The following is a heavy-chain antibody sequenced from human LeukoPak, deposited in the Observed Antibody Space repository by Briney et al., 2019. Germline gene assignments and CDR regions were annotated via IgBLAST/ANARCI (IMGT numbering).Heavy chain of an antibody. V-gene: IGHV4-34*01. D-gene: IGHD3-3*01. J-gene: IGHJ4*02. CDR3: ARARPPFWSGYYPLDY. CDR1: GGSFSGYY. Sequence: PSETLSLTCAVYGGSFSGYYWSWIRQPPGKGLEWIGEINHSGNTNYNPSLKSRVTISVDTSKNQFSLKLSSVTAADTAVYYCARARPPFWSGYYPLDYWGQGTLVTVSS. CDR2: INHSGNT.